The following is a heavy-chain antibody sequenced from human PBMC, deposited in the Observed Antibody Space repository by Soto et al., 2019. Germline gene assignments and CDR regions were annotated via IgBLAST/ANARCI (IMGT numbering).Heavy chain of an antibody. CDR2: INHSGST. CDR1: GGSISTYF. CDR3: ARGGQWFGEYHFDY. Sequence: SETLSLTCTVSGGSISTYFWSWIRQPPGKGLEWIGEINHSGSTNYNPSLKSRVTISVDTSKNQFSLKLSSVTAADTAVYYCARGGQWFGEYHFDYWGQGTLVTVSS. V-gene: IGHV4-59*12. D-gene: IGHD3-10*01. J-gene: IGHJ4*02.